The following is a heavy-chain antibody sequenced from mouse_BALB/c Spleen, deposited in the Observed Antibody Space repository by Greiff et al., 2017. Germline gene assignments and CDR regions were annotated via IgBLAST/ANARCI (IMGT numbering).Heavy chain of an antibody. CDR3: ARDPLLRFDY. CDR1: GFTFSSYG. CDR2: INSNGGST. J-gene: IGHJ2*01. V-gene: IGHV5-6-3*01. Sequence: EVQLVESGGGLVQPGGSLKLSCAASGFTFSSYGMSWVRQTPDKRLELVATINSNGGSTYYPDSVKGRFTISRDNAKNTLYLQMSSLKSEDTAMYYCARDPLLRFDYWGQGTTLTVSS. D-gene: IGHD1-1*01.